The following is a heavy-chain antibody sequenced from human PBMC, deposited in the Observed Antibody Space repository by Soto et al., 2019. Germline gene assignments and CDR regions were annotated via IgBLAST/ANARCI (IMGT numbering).Heavy chain of an antibody. V-gene: IGHV5-51*03. J-gene: IGHJ4*02. Sequence: EVELVQSGTEVQKPGESLKISCRGSGYRFSTYWIGWVRQMPGTGLEWMGIIYPDDSDIRYNPSFRGQVTISPDKSISTAYLQWSSLRASDSAMYYCVRRQYSDSCPDYWGQGTLVTVSS. D-gene: IGHD6-6*01. CDR2: IYPDDSDI. CDR3: VRRQYSDSCPDY. CDR1: GYRFSTYW.